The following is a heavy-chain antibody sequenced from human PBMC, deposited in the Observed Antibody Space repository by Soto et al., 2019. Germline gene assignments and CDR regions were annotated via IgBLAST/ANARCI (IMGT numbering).Heavy chain of an antibody. CDR3: AKDLDMDIVATLTFDY. Sequence: EVQLLESGGGLVQPGGSLRLSCAASGFTFSSYAMSWVRQAPGKGLEWVSAISGSGGSTYYADSVKGRFTISRDNSKNALYLQMNSVRAEDTAVYYCAKDLDMDIVATLTFDYWGQGTLVTVSS. CDR2: ISGSGGST. J-gene: IGHJ4*02. CDR1: GFTFSSYA. D-gene: IGHD5-12*01. V-gene: IGHV3-23*01.